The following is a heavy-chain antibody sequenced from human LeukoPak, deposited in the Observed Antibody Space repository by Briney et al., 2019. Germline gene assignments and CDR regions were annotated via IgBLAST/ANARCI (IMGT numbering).Heavy chain of an antibody. Sequence: ASVKVSCKASGYTFTGYYMHWVRQAPGQGLEWMGWINPKSGGTNYAQKFQGRVTMTRDTSISTAYMELSRLRSDDTAVYYCARAVNWNGGDFDYWGQGTLVTVSS. CDR2: INPKSGGT. V-gene: IGHV1-2*02. CDR1: GYTFTGYY. CDR3: ARAVNWNGGDFDY. D-gene: IGHD1-20*01. J-gene: IGHJ4*02.